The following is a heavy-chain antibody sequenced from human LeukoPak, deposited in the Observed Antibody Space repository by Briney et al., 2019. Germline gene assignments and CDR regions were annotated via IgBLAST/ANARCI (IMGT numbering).Heavy chain of an antibody. V-gene: IGHV1-3*01. Sequence: ASVKVSCKASGYDFTSYAMHWVRQAPGQRLEWMGWINAGNGNTKYSQKFQDRVTVTRDTSTSTAYMELSSLRSEDTAVYYCARQEDIVVVPAAILEGFDPWGQGTLVTVSS. CDR3: ARQEDIVVVPAAILEGFDP. J-gene: IGHJ5*02. D-gene: IGHD2-2*02. CDR1: GYDFTSYA. CDR2: INAGNGNT.